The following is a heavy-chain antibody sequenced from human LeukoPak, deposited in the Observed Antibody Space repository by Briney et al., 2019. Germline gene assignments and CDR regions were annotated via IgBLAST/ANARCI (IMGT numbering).Heavy chain of an antibody. CDR3: AREAGSSWFFGRFDY. D-gene: IGHD6-13*01. J-gene: IGHJ4*02. CDR1: GDSVSGNSAS. V-gene: IGHV6-1*01. Sequence: SQTLSLTCTISGDSVSGNSASWNWIRQSPSRGLEWLGRTYFRAKWFNEYAESVKGRIIINPDTSKNQLSLHLRSATPEDTAVYYCAREAGSSWFFGRFDYWGQGSLVTVSS. CDR2: TYFRAKWFN.